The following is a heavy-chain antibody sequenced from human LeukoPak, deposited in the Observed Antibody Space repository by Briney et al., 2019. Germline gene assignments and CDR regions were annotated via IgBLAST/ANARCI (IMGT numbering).Heavy chain of an antibody. D-gene: IGHD3-22*01. Sequence: GGSLRLSCAASGFTFFSYGMHWVRQAPGKGLEWVAVISHDGSKIHYGNSVKGRFTISRDNSKNTLYLQMNSLRAEDTAVYYCAKTPYDSSGYPNYFDYWGQGTLVTVSS. J-gene: IGHJ4*02. CDR1: GFTFFSYG. V-gene: IGHV3-30*18. CDR3: AKTPYDSSGYPNYFDY. CDR2: ISHDGSKI.